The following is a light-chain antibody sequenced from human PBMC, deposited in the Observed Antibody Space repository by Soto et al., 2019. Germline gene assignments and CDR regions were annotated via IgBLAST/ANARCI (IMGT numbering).Light chain of an antibody. CDR3: QQSYSTPPWT. V-gene: IGKV1-39*01. CDR2: AAS. CDR1: QSISSW. J-gene: IGKJ1*01. Sequence: IQMTQSPFTLSASVRDRVTITCRASQSISSWLAWYQQKPGKAPKLLIYAASSLQSGVPSRFSGSGSGTDFTLTISSLQPEDFATYYCQQSYSTPPWTFGQGTKVDIK.